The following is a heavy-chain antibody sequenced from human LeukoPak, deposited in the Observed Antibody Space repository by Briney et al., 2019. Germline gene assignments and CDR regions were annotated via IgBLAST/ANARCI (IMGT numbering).Heavy chain of an antibody. V-gene: IGHV3-66*01. CDR1: GFTVSTDY. Sequence: PGGPLRLSCAASGFTVSTDYMSWVRQAPGKGLEWVSVIYSGGGTYYADSVKGRFTISRDSSKNTLYLQMNSLRGEDTAVYYCARDVDCTGGSCYSRRWGQGTLVTVSS. D-gene: IGHD2-15*01. CDR3: ARDVDCTGGSCYSRR. CDR2: IYSGGGT. J-gene: IGHJ4*02.